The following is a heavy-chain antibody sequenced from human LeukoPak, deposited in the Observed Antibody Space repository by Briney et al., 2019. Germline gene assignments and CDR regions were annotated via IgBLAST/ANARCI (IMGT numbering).Heavy chain of an antibody. CDR1: GFTFSSYG. J-gene: IGHJ4*02. CDR2: IWYDGSNK. CDR3: ARDRGESYFDY. V-gene: IGHV3-33*01. Sequence: PGGSLRLSCAASGFTFSSYGMHWVRQAPGKGLQWVAFIWYDGSNKYYAVSVKGRFTISRDNSKNTLYLQINSLRAEDTAVYYCARDRGESYFDYWGQGTLVTVSS. D-gene: IGHD3-10*01.